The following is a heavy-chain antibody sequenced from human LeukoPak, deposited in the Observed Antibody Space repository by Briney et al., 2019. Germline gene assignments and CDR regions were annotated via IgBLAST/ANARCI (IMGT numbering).Heavy chain of an antibody. J-gene: IGHJ4*02. V-gene: IGHV4-39*01. Sequence: SETLSLTCTVSGGSISSSSYYWGWIRQPPGKGLEWIGSIYYSGSTYYNPSHKRRVTISVNTSKNQFSLKLSSVTAADRAVYYCARSQKYYYDSSGYYLDYWGQGTLVTVS. CDR3: ARSQKYYYDSSGYYLDY. CDR1: GGSISSSSYY. CDR2: IYYSGST. D-gene: IGHD3-22*01.